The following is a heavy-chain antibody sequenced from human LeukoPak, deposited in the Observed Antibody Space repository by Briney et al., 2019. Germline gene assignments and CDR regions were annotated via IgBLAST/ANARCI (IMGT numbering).Heavy chain of an antibody. V-gene: IGHV3-30-3*01. CDR1: GFTFSSYA. Sequence: GGSLRLSCAASGFTFSSYAMHWVRQAPGKGLEWVAVISYDGSNKYYADSVKGRFTISRDNSKNTLYLQMNSLGAEDTAVYYCARDRPNSYGPTYGMDVWGQGTTVTVSS. D-gene: IGHD5-18*01. J-gene: IGHJ6*02. CDR3: ARDRPNSYGPTYGMDV. CDR2: ISYDGSNK.